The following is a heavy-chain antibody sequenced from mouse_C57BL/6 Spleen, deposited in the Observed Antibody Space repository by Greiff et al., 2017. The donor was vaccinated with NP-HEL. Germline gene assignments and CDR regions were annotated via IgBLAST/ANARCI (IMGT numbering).Heavy chain of an antibody. CDR3: ARYYDYDRGYAMDY. CDR2: INPSTGGT. J-gene: IGHJ4*01. D-gene: IGHD2-4*01. Sequence: EVQVVESGPELVKPGASVKISCKASGYSFTGYYMNWVKQSPEKSLEWIGEINPSTGGTTYNQKFKAKATLTVDKSSSTAYMQLKSLTSEDSAVYYCARYYDYDRGYAMDYWGQGTSVTVSS. V-gene: IGHV1-42*01. CDR1: GYSFTGYY.